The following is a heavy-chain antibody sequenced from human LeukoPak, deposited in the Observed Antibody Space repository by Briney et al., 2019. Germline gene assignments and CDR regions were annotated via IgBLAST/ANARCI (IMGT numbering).Heavy chain of an antibody. Sequence: SETLSLTCTVSGGSISSSSYYWGWIRQPPGKGLEWIGSIYYSGNTYYNPSLKSRVTISVDTSKNQSSLKLSSVTAADTAVYYCARERYYYDSSSEGNYWGQGTLVTVSS. V-gene: IGHV4-39*01. CDR1: GGSISSSSYY. D-gene: IGHD3-22*01. J-gene: IGHJ4*02. CDR3: ARERYYYDSSSEGNY. CDR2: IYYSGNT.